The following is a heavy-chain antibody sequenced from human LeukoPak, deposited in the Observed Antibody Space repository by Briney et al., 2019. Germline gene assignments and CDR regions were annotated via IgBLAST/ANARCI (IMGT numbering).Heavy chain of an antibody. CDR2: INPNSGGT. CDR1: GYTFTGYY. V-gene: IGHV1-2*02. Sequence: ASVKVSCKASGYTFTGYYMHWVQQAPGQGLEWMGWINPNSGGTNYAQKFQGRVTMTRDTSISTAYMELSRLRSDDTAVYYCARDYGDGSSSWTRAAYFQHWGQGTLVTVSS. D-gene: IGHD6-13*01. J-gene: IGHJ1*01. CDR3: ARDYGDGSSSWTRAAYFQH.